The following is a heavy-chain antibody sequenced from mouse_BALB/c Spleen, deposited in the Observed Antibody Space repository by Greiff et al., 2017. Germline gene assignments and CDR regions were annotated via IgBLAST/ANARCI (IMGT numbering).Heavy chain of an antibody. D-gene: IGHD2-1*01. Sequence: EVKVVESGGGLVKLGGSLKLSCAASGFTFSSYYMSWVRQTPEKRLELVAAINSNGGSTYYPDTVKGRFTISRDNAKNTLYLQMSSLKSEDTALYYCARQGGNYVGAMDYWGQGTSVTVSS. CDR3: ARQGGNYVGAMDY. V-gene: IGHV5-6-2*01. CDR2: INSNGGST. J-gene: IGHJ4*01. CDR1: GFTFSSYY.